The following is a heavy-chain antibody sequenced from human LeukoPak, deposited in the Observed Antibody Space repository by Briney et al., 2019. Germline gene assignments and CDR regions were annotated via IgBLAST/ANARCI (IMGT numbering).Heavy chain of an antibody. CDR1: GYSFTSYW. CDR3: ARTRYCSSTSCYGFVY. J-gene: IGHJ4*02. D-gene: IGHD2-2*01. V-gene: IGHV5-51*01. CDR2: IYPGVSDT. Sequence: GESLKISCKGSGYSFTSYWIGWVRQMPRKGLEWMGIIYPGVSDTRYSPSFQGQVTISADKSISTAYLQWSSLKASDTAMYYCARTRYCSSTSCYGFVYWGQGTLVTVSS.